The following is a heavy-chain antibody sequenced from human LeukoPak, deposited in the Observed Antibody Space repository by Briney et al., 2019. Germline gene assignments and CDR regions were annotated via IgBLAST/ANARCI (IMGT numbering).Heavy chain of an antibody. CDR2: IGTAGDT. CDR3: ARGANTHFDY. V-gene: IGHV3-13*04. Sequence: GGSLRLSCEASGFTFSNYDMHWVRQATGKGLEWVSAIGTAGDTYYPGSVRGRFTMSRENAKNSLYLQMNSLTAGDTAVYYCARGANTHFDYWGQGILVTVSS. J-gene: IGHJ4*02. D-gene: IGHD1-26*01. CDR1: GFTFSNYD.